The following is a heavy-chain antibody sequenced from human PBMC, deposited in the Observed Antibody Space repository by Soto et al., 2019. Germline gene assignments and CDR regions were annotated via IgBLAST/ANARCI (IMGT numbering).Heavy chain of an antibody. Sequence: PSETLSLTCTVSGGSISSYYWSWIRQPPGKGLECIGYIYYSGSTNYNPSLKSRVTISVDTSKNQFSLKLSSVTAADTAVYYCAREGGRYFDWLSDYYYYGMDVWGQGTTVTVSS. CDR3: AREGGRYFDWLSDYYYYGMDV. CDR2: IYYSGST. D-gene: IGHD3-9*01. CDR1: GGSISSYY. J-gene: IGHJ6*02. V-gene: IGHV4-59*01.